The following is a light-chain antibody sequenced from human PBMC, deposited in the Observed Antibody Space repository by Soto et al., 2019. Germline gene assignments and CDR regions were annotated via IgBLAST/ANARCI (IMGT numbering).Light chain of an antibody. CDR3: QQYGSSLLT. Sequence: EVGLTQSPGTLSLSTGERASLSCRASQSVSSEKLAWYQQKPGQAPRLLIFGASGRATGIPERFSGSGSGTDFSLTISRLEPEDSAVYYCQQYGSSLLTFGGGTKV. J-gene: IGKJ4*01. V-gene: IGKV3-20*01. CDR1: QSVSSEK. CDR2: GAS.